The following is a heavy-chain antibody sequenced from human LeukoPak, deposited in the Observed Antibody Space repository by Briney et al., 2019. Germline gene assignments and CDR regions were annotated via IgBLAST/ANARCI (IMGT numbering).Heavy chain of an antibody. D-gene: IGHD5/OR15-5a*01. CDR2: ISSRAGNI. Sequence: GGSLRLSCAASGFSFSDYYMSWIREAPGKGLEWVSYISSRAGNIYYADSVKGRFTISRDNAKNSLYLQMNSLRAEDTAVYYCARDGDDIASTGHKCVDVWGQGTTVTVSS. J-gene: IGHJ6*02. CDR1: GFSFSDYY. V-gene: IGHV3-11*01. CDR3: ARDGDDIASTGHKCVDV.